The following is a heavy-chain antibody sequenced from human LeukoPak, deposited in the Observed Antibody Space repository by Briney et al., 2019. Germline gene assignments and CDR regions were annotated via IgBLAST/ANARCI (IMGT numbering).Heavy chain of an antibody. CDR3: AKDGRLAHFDY. CDR1: GFTFSSYG. J-gene: IGHJ4*02. D-gene: IGHD6-25*01. V-gene: IGHV3-30*18. CDR2: ISYDGSNK. Sequence: GGSLRLSCAASGFTFSSYGMHWVRQAPGKGLEWVAVISYDGSNKYYADSVKGRFTISRDNSKNTLYLQMNSLRAEDTAVYYCAKDGRLAHFDYWSQGTLVTVSS.